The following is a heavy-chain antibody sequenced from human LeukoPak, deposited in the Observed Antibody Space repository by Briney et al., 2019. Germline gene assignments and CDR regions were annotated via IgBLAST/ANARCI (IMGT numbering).Heavy chain of an antibody. J-gene: IGHJ4*02. CDR1: GYSISSGYY. D-gene: IGHD5-12*01. V-gene: IGHV4-38-2*02. CDR3: ARVASGYSGTFDY. CDR2: IYHSGST. Sequence: PSETLSLTCTVSGYSISSGYYWGWIRQPPGKGLEWIGSIYHSGSTYYNPSLKSRVTISVDTSKNQFSLKLSSVTAADTAVYCCARVASGYSGTFDYWGQGTLVTVSS.